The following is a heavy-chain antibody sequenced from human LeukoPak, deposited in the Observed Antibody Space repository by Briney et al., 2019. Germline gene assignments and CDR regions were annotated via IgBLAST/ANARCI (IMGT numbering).Heavy chain of an antibody. J-gene: IGHJ4*02. V-gene: IGHV4-34*01. CDR3: ARGGIRYFDYSRVFDY. CDR2: INHSGST. Sequence: SETLSLTCTVSGGSISTYYWSWIRQPPGKGLEWIGEINHSGSTNYNPSLKSRVTISVDTSKNQFSLKLSSVTAADTAVYYCARGGIRYFDYSRVFDYWGQGTLVTVSS. CDR1: GGSISTYY. D-gene: IGHD3-9*01.